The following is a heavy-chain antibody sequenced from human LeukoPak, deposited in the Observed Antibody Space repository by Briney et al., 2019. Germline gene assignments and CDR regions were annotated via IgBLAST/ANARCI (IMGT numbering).Heavy chain of an antibody. CDR2: INPNSGGT. D-gene: IGHD5-18*01. J-gene: IGHJ6*03. V-gene: IGHV1-2*02. Sequence: EASVKVSCKASGYTFTGYYMHWVRQAPGQGLEWMGWINPNSGGTNYAQKFQGRVTMTRDTSISTAYMELSRLRSDDTAVYYCARVVQNSYGSNYYYYYYMDVWGKGTTVTVSS. CDR3: ARVVQNSYGSNYYYYYYMDV. CDR1: GYTFTGYY.